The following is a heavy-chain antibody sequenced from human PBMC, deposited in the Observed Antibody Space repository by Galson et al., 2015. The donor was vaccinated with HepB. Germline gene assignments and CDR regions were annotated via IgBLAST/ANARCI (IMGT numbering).Heavy chain of an antibody. D-gene: IGHD5-18*01. Sequence: SLRLSCAASGFSFSSYGMHWFRHAPGKGLEWVAFIRFDESNEYYADSAKGRFTISRDNSKTTLYLQMSSLRVEDTAIYYCAKEGHSFGPDHWGQGTMVTVSS. CDR3: AKEGHSFGPDH. V-gene: IGHV3-30*02. CDR1: GFSFSSYG. CDR2: IRFDESNE. J-gene: IGHJ3*01.